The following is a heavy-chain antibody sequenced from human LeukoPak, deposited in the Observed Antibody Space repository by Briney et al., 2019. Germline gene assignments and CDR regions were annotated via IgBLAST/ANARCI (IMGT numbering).Heavy chain of an antibody. CDR2: ISYDGSNK. CDR3: AKDRSATAMVKDY. J-gene: IGHJ4*02. V-gene: IGHV3-30*18. D-gene: IGHD5-18*01. CDR1: GFTFSSFT. Sequence: GGSLRLSCAASGFTFSSFTMNWVRQAPGKGLEWVAVISYDGSNKYYADSVKGRFTISRDNSKNTLYLQMNSLRAEDTGVYYCAKDRSATAMVKDYWGQGTLVTVSS.